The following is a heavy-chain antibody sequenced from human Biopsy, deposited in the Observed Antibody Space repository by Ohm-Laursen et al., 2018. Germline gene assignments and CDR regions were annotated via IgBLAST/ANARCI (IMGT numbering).Heavy chain of an antibody. CDR2: INPTGGTA. D-gene: IGHD3-9*01. V-gene: IGHV1-46*01. CDR1: GYSFTKYY. J-gene: IGHJ6*02. Sequence: GASVKVSCKGSGYSFTKYYINWVRQAPGQGLEWVGIINPTGGTASYAEKFQGRVTLTRDTSTGTVYLELNSLISEDTALYYCARDETGSSAFGPYYYGMDVWGQGTTVTVSS. CDR3: ARDETGSSAFGPYYYGMDV.